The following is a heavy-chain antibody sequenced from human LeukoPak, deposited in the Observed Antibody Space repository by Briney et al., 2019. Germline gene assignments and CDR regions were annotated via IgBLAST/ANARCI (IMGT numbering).Heavy chain of an antibody. CDR3: ARVLNYYDSSGYYSYYFDY. J-gene: IGHJ4*02. Sequence: PSETLSLTCTVSGGSISSYYWSWIRQPAGKGLEWIGRIYTSGSTNYNPSLKSRVTISVDTSKNQFSLKLSSVAAADTAVYYCARVLNYYDSSGYYSYYFDYWGQGTLVTVSS. V-gene: IGHV4-4*07. CDR1: GGSISSYY. CDR2: IYTSGST. D-gene: IGHD3-22*01.